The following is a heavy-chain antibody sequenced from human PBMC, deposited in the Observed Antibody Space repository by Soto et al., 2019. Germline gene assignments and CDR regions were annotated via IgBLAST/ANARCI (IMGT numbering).Heavy chain of an antibody. Sequence: QVQLQEMGPGLVKPSQTLTITCTVSGDSVNSAYWSWIRQLPGKGLEWMGNIHHTGKTFYNPSLKSRVAISIDTSQPLFSLKVRSITAGDTAVYYCARTDAYNSSFFDSWGQGTVVTVSS. CDR1: GDSVNSAY. CDR2: IHHTGKT. D-gene: IGHD6-6*01. V-gene: IGHV4-31*03. J-gene: IGHJ4*02. CDR3: ARTDAYNSSFFDS.